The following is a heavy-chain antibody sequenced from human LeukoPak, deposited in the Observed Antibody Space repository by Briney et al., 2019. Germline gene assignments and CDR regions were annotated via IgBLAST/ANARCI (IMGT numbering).Heavy chain of an antibody. CDR2: MNPNSGNT. CDR3: ARDYDFWSGYSLDY. V-gene: IGHV1-8*01. Sequence: ASVKVSCKASGYTFTSYDINWVRQATGQGLEWMGWMNPNSGNTGYAQKFQGRVTMTRNTSISTAYMELSRLRSDDTAVYYCARDYDFWSGYSLDYWGQGTLVTVSS. CDR1: GYTFTSYD. J-gene: IGHJ4*02. D-gene: IGHD3-3*01.